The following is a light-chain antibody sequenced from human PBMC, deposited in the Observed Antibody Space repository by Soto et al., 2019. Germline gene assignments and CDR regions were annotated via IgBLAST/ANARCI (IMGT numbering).Light chain of an antibody. CDR2: RVS. CDR1: QSLQHSDGNTY. Sequence: DVVLTQSPLSSPVTLGQPASISCRSSQSLQHSDGNTYLSWLHQRPGQPPRLLIYRVSHRFSGGPGRCXGGGAGTDFTLKISRVEAEDVGIYYCMQATQYRPYTFGQGTKLEIK. CDR3: MQATQYRPYT. V-gene: IGKV2-24*01. J-gene: IGKJ2*01.